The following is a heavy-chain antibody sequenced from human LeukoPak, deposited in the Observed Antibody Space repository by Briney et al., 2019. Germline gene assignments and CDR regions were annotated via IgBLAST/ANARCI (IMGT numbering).Heavy chain of an antibody. CDR2: IYPNASDA. J-gene: IGHJ4*02. CDR1: GYSFTNYW. V-gene: IGHV5-51*01. D-gene: IGHD3-22*01. CDR3: ALSSGAYDSAGYFDY. Sequence: GESLQISCKGSGYSFTNYWIGWVRQMPGKGLEWMGIIYPNASDARYSPSFRGQVTISADKSITTAYLQWNSLKASDTAMYYCALSSGAYDSAGYFDYWGQGTLVTVSS.